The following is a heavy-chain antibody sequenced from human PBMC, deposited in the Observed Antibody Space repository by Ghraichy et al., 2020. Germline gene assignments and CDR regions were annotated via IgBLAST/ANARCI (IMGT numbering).Heavy chain of an antibody. D-gene: IGHD3-10*02. CDR3: ARVYYDVLYAFDI. CDR2: IYYSGST. J-gene: IGHJ3*02. CDR1: GGSISSFY. Sequence: QTLSLTCTVSGGSISSFYWSWIRQPPGKGLEWITYIYYSGSTNYNPSLKSRVTTSVDTSKNQFSLRLSSVTAADTAVYYCARVYYDVLYAFDIWGQGTMVTVSS. V-gene: IGHV4-59*08.